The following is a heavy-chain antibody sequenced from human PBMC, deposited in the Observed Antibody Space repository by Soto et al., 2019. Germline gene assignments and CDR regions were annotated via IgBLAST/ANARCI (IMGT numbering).Heavy chain of an antibody. V-gene: IGHV1-69*02. Sequence: GASVKVSCKASGGTFSSYTISWVRQAPGQGLEWMGRIIPILGIANYAQKFQGRVTITADKSTSTAYMELSSLRSEDTAVYYCAREYGSGSYYYYYYMDVWGKGTTVTVSS. CDR1: GGTFSSYT. J-gene: IGHJ6*03. D-gene: IGHD3-10*01. CDR2: IIPILGIA. CDR3: AREYGSGSYYYYYYMDV.